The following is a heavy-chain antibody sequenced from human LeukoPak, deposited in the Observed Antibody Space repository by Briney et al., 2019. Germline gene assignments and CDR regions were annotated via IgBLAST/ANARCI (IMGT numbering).Heavy chain of an antibody. J-gene: IGHJ4*02. CDR1: GGSINTYC. CDR2: IYYSGST. D-gene: IGHD5-18*01. V-gene: IGHV4-59*01. CDR3: ARAPTTSGYGYGYFDY. Sequence: SETLSLTCTVSGGSINTYCWSWIRQPPGKGLEWIGYIYYSGSTNYNPSLKSRVTISVDTSKNQFSLKLSSVTAADTAVYYCARAPTTSGYGYGYFDYWARKPWSPSPQ.